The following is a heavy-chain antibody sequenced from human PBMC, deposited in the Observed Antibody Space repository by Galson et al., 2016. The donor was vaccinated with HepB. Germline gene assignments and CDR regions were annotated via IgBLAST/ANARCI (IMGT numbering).Heavy chain of an antibody. Sequence: CAISGDSVSSNFAAWNWIRQSPSRGLEWLGKTYYRSKWYNDYAVSVKSRITINPDTSKSQFSLQLNSVTPEDTAVYYCARDTPWLAGGYYYYVMDVWGQGTRVTGS. CDR3: ARDTPWLAGGYYYYVMDV. CDR1: GDSVSSNFAA. D-gene: IGHD6-19*01. J-gene: IGHJ6*02. CDR2: TYYRSKWYN. V-gene: IGHV6-1*01.